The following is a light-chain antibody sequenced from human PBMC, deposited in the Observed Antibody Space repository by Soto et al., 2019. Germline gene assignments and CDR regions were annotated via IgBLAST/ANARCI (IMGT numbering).Light chain of an antibody. V-gene: IGKV1-5*01. CDR1: QTISTW. Sequence: DIQMTQSPSTLPASVGDRVTITCRASQTISTWLAWYQQKPGKAPEFLIYGASTLESGVPSRFSGSGSGTEFTLTISSLQPDDFATYYCHQYKSYWTFGQGTKVDIK. CDR3: HQYKSYWT. J-gene: IGKJ1*01. CDR2: GAS.